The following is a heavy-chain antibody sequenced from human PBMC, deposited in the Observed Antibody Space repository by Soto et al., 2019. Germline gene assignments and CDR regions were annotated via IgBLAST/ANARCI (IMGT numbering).Heavy chain of an antibody. V-gene: IGHV3-23*01. CDR1: GFTFSSYA. Sequence: GGSLRLSCAASGFTFSSYAMSWVRQAPGKGLEWVSAISGSGGSTYYEDSVKGRFTISRDNSKNTLYLQMNSLRAEDTAVYYCAKDSRSDPLAPPASDFDYWGQGTLVTVSS. CDR2: ISGSGGST. J-gene: IGHJ4*02. CDR3: AKDSRSDPLAPPASDFDY.